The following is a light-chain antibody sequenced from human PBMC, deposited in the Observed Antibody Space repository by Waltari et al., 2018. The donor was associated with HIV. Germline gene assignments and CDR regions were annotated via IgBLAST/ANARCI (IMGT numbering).Light chain of an antibody. CDR3: SSYAGSNNLV. CDR2: EVT. J-gene: IGLJ2*01. CDR1: SSDVGGYNF. V-gene: IGLV2-8*01. Sequence: QSALTQPPSASGSPGQSVTISCTGTSSDVGGYNFVSWYQQHPGKAPKLMIFEVTKRPAGVPARFSVSKSGNTASLTVSGLQADDEADYYCSSYAGSNNLVFGGGTKLTVL.